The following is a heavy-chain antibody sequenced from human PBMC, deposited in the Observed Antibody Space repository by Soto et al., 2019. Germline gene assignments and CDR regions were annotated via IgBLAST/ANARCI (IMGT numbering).Heavy chain of an antibody. Sequence: PSETLPVTCTVSCGSISSGDYYWSWIRQPPGKGLEWIGNIYYSGSAYYNPSLKSRVTISVDTSRNQFSLELSSVAAADTAVYYCARASGSTRRNRFFDPWGQGTLVTVS. CDR1: CGSISSGDYY. D-gene: IGHD3-10*01. J-gene: IGHJ5*02. V-gene: IGHV4-30-4*01. CDR3: ARASGSTRRNRFFDP. CDR2: IYYSGSA.